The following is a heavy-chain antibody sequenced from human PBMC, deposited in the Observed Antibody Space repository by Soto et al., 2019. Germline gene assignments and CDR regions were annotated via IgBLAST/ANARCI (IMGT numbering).Heavy chain of an antibody. CDR3: VRILQYFGAPRAYFDL. V-gene: IGHV4-59*08. CDR1: GGSISSYY. Sequence: SETLSLTCTVSGGSISSYYWSWIRQPPGKGLEWIGYIYYSGSTNYNPSLKSRVTISVDTSKNQFSLKLSSVTAADTGVYFCVRILQYFGAPRAYFDLWGRGTLVTVSS. D-gene: IGHD3-10*01. J-gene: IGHJ2*01. CDR2: IYYSGST.